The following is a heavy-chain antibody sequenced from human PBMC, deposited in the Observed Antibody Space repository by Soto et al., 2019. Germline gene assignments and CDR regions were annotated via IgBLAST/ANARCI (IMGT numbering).Heavy chain of an antibody. Sequence: SVKVSCKASGFTFASSAVQWVRQARGQRLEWIGWIVVGSGNTNYAQKFQERVTITRDMSTSTAYMELSSLRSEDTAVYYCAADPYYYDSSGPYYFDYWGQGTLVTVSS. CDR2: IVVGSGNT. V-gene: IGHV1-58*01. CDR1: GFTFASSA. D-gene: IGHD3-22*01. CDR3: AADPYYYDSSGPYYFDY. J-gene: IGHJ4*02.